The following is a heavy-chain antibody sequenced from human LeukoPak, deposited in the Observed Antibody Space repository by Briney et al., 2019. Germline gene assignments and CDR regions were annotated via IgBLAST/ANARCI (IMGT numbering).Heavy chain of an antibody. Sequence: GGSLRLSCAASGFTFSDYYMSWIRQAPGKGLEWVSYISSSGSTIYYADSVKGRFTISRDNAKNTLYLQMNSLRAEDTAVYYCARAVYRTHFDYWGQGTLVTVSS. D-gene: IGHD3-16*01. CDR1: GFTFSDYY. J-gene: IGHJ4*02. CDR2: ISSSGSTI. CDR3: ARAVYRTHFDY. V-gene: IGHV3-11*01.